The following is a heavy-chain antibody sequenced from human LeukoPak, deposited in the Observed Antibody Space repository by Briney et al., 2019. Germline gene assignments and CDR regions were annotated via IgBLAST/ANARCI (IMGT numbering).Heavy chain of an antibody. Sequence: PGGSLRLSCAASGFTFSSYGMHWVRQAPGKGLEWVAFIRYDGSNKYYADSVKGRFTISRDNSKNTLYLQMNSLRAADTAVYYCARVSGYHWESSYDYWGQGTLVTVSS. CDR2: IRYDGSNK. CDR3: ARVSGYHWESSYDY. D-gene: IGHD5-12*01. V-gene: IGHV3-30*02. J-gene: IGHJ4*02. CDR1: GFTFSSYG.